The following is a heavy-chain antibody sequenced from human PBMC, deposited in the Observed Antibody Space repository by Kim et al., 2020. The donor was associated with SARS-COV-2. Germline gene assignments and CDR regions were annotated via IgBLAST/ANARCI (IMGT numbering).Heavy chain of an antibody. J-gene: IGHJ4*02. Sequence: SETLSLTCTVSGGSISSSSYYWGWIRQPPGKGLEWIGSIYYSGSTYYNPSLKSRVTISVDTSKNQFSLKLSSVTAADTAVYYCARHEVSWYPPWDYWGQGTLVTVSS. CDR3: ARHEVSWYPPWDY. CDR2: IYYSGST. V-gene: IGHV4-39*01. CDR1: GGSISSSSYY. D-gene: IGHD6-13*01.